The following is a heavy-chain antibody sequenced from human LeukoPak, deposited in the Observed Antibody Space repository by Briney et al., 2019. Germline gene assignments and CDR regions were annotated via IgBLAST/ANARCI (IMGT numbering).Heavy chain of an antibody. D-gene: IGHD1-26*01. CDR2: INHSGST. Sequence: SETLSLTCAVYGGSFSGYYWSWIRQPPGKGLEWIGEINHSGSTNYNPSLKSRVTISVDTSKNQFSLKLSSVTAADTAVYYCATGIRHRGSYRRGRKPNWFDPWGREPWSPSPQ. J-gene: IGHJ5*02. CDR1: GGSFSGYY. CDR3: ATGIRHRGSYRRGRKPNWFDP. V-gene: IGHV4-34*01.